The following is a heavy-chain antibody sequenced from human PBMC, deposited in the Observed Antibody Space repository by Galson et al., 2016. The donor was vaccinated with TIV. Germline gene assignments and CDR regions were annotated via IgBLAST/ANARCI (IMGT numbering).Heavy chain of an antibody. CDR1: GFSTTNYW. CDR3: ARDPAPNSYYYYMDV. V-gene: IGHV3-7*01. Sequence: SLRLSCAASGFSTTNYWMTWVRQPPGKGLEWVANIKQDGSEKYYVDSVKGRFFISRDNAKNFLYLQMNSLRADDTAVYYCARDPAPNSYYYYMDVWGNGTMVTVS. CDR2: IKQDGSEK. J-gene: IGHJ6*03. D-gene: IGHD5-24*01.